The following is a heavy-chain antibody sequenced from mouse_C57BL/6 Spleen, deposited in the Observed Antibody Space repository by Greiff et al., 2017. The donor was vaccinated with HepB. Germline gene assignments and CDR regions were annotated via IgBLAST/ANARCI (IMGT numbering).Heavy chain of an antibody. CDR2: ISYDGSN. J-gene: IGHJ4*01. CDR1: VYSITSGYY. Sequence: EVQLQQSGPGLVKPSQSLSLTCSVTVYSITSGYYWNWIRQFPGNKLEWMGYISYDGSNNYNPSLKNRISITRDTSKNQFFLKLNSVTTEDTATYYCARVDYDGYYYAMDYWGQGTSVTVSS. CDR3: ARVDYDGYYYAMDY. V-gene: IGHV3-6*01. D-gene: IGHD2-4*01.